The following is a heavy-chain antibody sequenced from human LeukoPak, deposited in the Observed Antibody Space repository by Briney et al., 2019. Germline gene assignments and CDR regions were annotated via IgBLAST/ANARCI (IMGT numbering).Heavy chain of an antibody. CDR3: ARVREQWLARGWFDP. J-gene: IGHJ5*02. D-gene: IGHD6-19*01. Sequence: SETLSLTCTVSGGSISSYYWSWIWQPPGKGLEWIGYIYTSGSTNYNPSLKSRVTISVDTSKNQFSLKLSSVTAADTAVYYCARVREQWLARGWFDPWGQGTLVTVSS. CDR2: IYTSGST. V-gene: IGHV4-4*09. CDR1: GGSISSYY.